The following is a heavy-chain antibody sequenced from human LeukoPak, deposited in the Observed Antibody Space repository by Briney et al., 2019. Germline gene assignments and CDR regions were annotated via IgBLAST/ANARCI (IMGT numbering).Heavy chain of an antibody. D-gene: IGHD6-13*01. CDR1: GGSFSGYY. CDR3: ARGSNSSSFNWFDP. J-gene: IGHJ5*02. Sequence: SETLSLTCAVCGGSFSGYYWSWIRQPPGKGLEWIGEINHSGSTNYNPSLKSRVTISVDTSKNQFSLKLSSVTAADTAVYYCARGSNSSSFNWFDPWGQGTLVTVSS. V-gene: IGHV4-34*01. CDR2: INHSGST.